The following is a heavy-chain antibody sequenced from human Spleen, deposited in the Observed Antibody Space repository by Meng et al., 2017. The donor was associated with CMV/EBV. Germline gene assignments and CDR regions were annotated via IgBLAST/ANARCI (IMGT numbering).Heavy chain of an antibody. CDR1: GFTFSGST. V-gene: IGHV3-73*01. J-gene: IGHJ2*01. CDR3: ARQGPYSSPSDWYFDL. D-gene: IGHD6-6*01. CDR2: IRSKAYNYAA. Sequence: GESLKISCAASGFTFSGSTMHWVRQASGKGLEWLGRIRSKAYNYAAAYVPSVKGRLTISRDDSKNTAYLQMNSLKPEDTAIYYCARQGPYSSPSDWYFDLWGRGTLVTVSS.